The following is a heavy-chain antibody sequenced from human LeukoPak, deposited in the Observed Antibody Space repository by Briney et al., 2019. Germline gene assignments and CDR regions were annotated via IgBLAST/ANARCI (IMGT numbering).Heavy chain of an antibody. J-gene: IGHJ6*03. D-gene: IGHD6-19*01. V-gene: IGHV3-7*01. Sequence: GGSLRLSCAASGFTFSYTWMTWVRQAPGKGLEWVASIREDGSQKSAVDSVRGRFSISRDNAKNSLYLQMNSLRAEDTAVYYCARVSGWYYYYYYMDVWGKGTTVTISS. CDR3: ARVSGWYYYYYYMDV. CDR2: IREDGSQK. CDR1: GFTFSYTW.